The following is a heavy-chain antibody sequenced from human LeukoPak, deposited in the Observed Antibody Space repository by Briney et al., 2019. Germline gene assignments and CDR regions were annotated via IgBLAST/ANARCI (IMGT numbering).Heavy chain of an antibody. CDR3: ASWDPIVVVPAAR. J-gene: IGHJ4*02. CDR1: GGSISSYY. Sequence: TETLSLTCTVSGGSISSYYWSWIRQPAGKGLEWIGRIYTSGSTNYNPSLKSRVTMSVDTSKNQFSLKLSSVTAADTAVYYCASWDPIVVVPAARWGQGTLVTVSS. V-gene: IGHV4-4*07. CDR2: IYTSGST. D-gene: IGHD2-2*01.